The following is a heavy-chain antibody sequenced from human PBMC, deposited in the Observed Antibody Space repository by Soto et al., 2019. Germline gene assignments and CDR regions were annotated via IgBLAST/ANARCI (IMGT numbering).Heavy chain of an antibody. V-gene: IGHV3-23*01. CDR1: GFTFSSYA. Sequence: GGSLRLSCAASGFTFSSYAMSWVRQAPGKGLEWVSAISGSGGSTNYAQKFQGWVTMTRDTSISTAYMELSRLRSDDTAVYYCARGGYSGYDFDYWGQGTLVTVSS. CDR2: ISGSGGST. D-gene: IGHD5-12*01. CDR3: ARGGYSGYDFDY. J-gene: IGHJ4*02.